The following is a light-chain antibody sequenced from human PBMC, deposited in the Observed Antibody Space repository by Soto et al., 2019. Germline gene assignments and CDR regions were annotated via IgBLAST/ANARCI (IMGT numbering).Light chain of an antibody. V-gene: IGKV1-39*01. CDR1: QSISTF. Sequence: DIQMTQSPSSLSASVGDRVSVTCRASQSISTFLNWYQQRPGEAPKLLIYAARSLQKGVPSRFSGSGSGADFTLTIGSLQPEDVATYYCQQSYTTPRTFGQGTKVEVK. CDR3: QQSYTTPRT. CDR2: AAR. J-gene: IGKJ1*01.